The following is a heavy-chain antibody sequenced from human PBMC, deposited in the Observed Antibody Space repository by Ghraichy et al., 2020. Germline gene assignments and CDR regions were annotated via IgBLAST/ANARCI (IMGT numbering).Heavy chain of an antibody. Sequence: GGSLRLSCAASGFTFSSYSMNWVRQAPGQGLEWVSYISSSSSTIYYADSVKGRFTISRDNAKNSLYLQMNSLRDEDTAVYYCATSSSWYWYFDLWGRATLVTVSS. V-gene: IGHV3-48*02. CDR3: ATSSSWYWYFDL. CDR2: ISSSSSTI. J-gene: IGHJ2*01. D-gene: IGHD6-13*01. CDR1: GFTFSSYS.